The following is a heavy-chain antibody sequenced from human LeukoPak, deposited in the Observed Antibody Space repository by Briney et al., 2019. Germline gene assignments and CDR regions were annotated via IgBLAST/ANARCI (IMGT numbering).Heavy chain of an antibody. Sequence: SETLSLTCTVSGGSISSGDYYWSWIRQPPGKGLEWIGYIYYSGSTYYNPSLKSRVTISVDTSKNQFSLKLSSVTAADTAVYYCARGGDVVVPAKEYYYYYMDVWGKGTTVTVSS. CDR3: ARGGDVVVPAKEYYYYYMDV. V-gene: IGHV4-30-4*08. CDR1: GGSISSGDYY. D-gene: IGHD2-2*01. J-gene: IGHJ6*03. CDR2: IYYSGST.